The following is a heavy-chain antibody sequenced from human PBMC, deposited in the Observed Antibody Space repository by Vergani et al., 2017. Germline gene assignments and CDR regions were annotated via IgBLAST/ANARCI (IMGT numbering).Heavy chain of an antibody. J-gene: IGHJ3*01. D-gene: IGHD2-2*01. CDR2: VSTGTKSQ. Sequence: VQLVETGGGVVQPGGSLRLYCATSGFTFSDYYMNWVRQAPGKGLEWVSFVSTGTKSQSYAESVKGRFTISRDSAKNSLYLQMDSLRAEDTAVYYCAREYSSTSGRAFDFWGQGTKVTVSS. V-gene: IGHV3-69-1*02. CDR3: AREYSSTSGRAFDF. CDR1: GFTFSDYY.